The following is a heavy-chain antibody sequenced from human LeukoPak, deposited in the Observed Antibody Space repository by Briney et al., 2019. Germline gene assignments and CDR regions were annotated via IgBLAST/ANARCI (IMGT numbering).Heavy chain of an antibody. CDR3: ARVYDFWSGNHGAYFDY. CDR2: IHYCVTS. CDR1: GGSISTTSYY. Sequence: SETLSLTCSVSGGSISTTSYYWAWIRQPPGKGLEWVATIHYCVTSHYNPSLESRVPISVDTSNNHFSLLLRSVTATDTALYYCARVYDFWSGNHGAYFDYWGQGTLVSVSS. D-gene: IGHD3-3*01. V-gene: IGHV4-39*02. J-gene: IGHJ4*02.